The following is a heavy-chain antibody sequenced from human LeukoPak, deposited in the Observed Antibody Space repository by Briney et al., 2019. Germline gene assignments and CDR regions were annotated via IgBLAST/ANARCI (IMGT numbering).Heavy chain of an antibody. CDR3: ASDDTFIPGGRGLDP. CDR1: GFTFDDYG. Sequence: GGSLRFSCAASGFTFDDYGMSWVRQAPGKGLEWVYGINWNGGSTGYADSVKGRFTISRDNAKNSLYLQMNSLRAEDTAVYYCASDDTFIPGGRGLDPWGQGTLVTVSS. CDR2: INWNGGST. D-gene: IGHD1-20*01. J-gene: IGHJ5*02. V-gene: IGHV3-20*04.